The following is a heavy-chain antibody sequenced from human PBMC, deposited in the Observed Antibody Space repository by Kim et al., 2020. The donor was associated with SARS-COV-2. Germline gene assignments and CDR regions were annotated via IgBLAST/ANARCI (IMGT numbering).Heavy chain of an antibody. CDR3: AHSGADLGAVTIFGVPNFDY. Sequence: SGPTLVKPTQTLTLTCTFSGFSLSTSGVGVGWIRQPPGKALEWLALIYWDDDKRYSPSLKSRLTITKDTSKNQVVLTMTNMDPVDTATYYCAHSGADLGAVTIFGVPNFDYWGQGTLVTVSS. D-gene: IGHD3-3*01. CDR2: IYWDDDK. J-gene: IGHJ4*02. V-gene: IGHV2-5*02. CDR1: GFSLSTSGVG.